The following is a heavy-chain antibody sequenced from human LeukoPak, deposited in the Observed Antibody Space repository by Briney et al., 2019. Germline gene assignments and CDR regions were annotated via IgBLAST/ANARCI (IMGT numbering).Heavy chain of an antibody. V-gene: IGHV3-53*01. CDR3: ASTSIIRGYDHDQYY. CDR2: IHSDGAT. CDR1: GFTVSSNY. J-gene: IGHJ4*02. D-gene: IGHD5-12*01. Sequence: GRSLRLSCAASGFTVSSNYMSWVRQAPGKGLEWVSVIHSDGATHYADSVKGRFTISRDTSKNTLYLQMNSLRAEDTAVYYCASTSIIRGYDHDQYYWGQGTLVTVSS.